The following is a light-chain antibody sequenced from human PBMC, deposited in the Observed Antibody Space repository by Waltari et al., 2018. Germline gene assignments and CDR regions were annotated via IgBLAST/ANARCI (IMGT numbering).Light chain of an antibody. CDR3: QQYATSPEA. CDR2: GAS. V-gene: IGKV3-20*01. Sequence: ELVLTQSPGTLSLSPWERATLSCRASQSVNNNYLAWYQQKPGQAPRLLIYGASTRATGIPDRFRGSGSGTDFTLTISRLEPEDFAAYYCQQYATSPEAFGGGTKVDIK. CDR1: QSVNNNY. J-gene: IGKJ4*01.